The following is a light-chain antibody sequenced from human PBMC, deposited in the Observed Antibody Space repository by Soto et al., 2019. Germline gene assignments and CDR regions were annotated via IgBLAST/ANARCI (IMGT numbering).Light chain of an antibody. Sequence: QSVLTQPPSASGSPGQSVTISCTGTSSDVGGYNYVSWYQQHPGKAPKLMIYEVSKRPSGVPDRFSGSKSGNTASLTVSGLQAEDEADYYCNSYAGSNNFGVFGTGTKLTVI. J-gene: IGLJ1*01. CDR1: SSDVGGYNY. CDR3: NSYAGSNNFGV. V-gene: IGLV2-8*01. CDR2: EVS.